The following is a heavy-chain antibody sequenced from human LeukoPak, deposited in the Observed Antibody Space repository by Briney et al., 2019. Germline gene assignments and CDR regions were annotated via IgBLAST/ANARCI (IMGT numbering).Heavy chain of an antibody. CDR3: ARSGYDSSGYYLFYFDY. Sequence: SVKVSCKASGGTFSSYAISWVRQAPGQGLEWMGGIIPIFGTANYAQKFQGRVTITADESTSIAYMELSSLRSEDTAVYYCARSGYDSSGYYLFYFDYWGQGTLVTVSS. V-gene: IGHV1-69*13. CDR1: GGTFSSYA. D-gene: IGHD3-22*01. J-gene: IGHJ4*02. CDR2: IIPIFGTA.